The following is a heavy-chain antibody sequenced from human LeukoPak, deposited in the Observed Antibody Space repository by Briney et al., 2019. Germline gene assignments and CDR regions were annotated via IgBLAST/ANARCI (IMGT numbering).Heavy chain of an antibody. D-gene: IGHD6-13*01. CDR3: ARCDGSSWETYYYYYMDV. Sequence: ASVKVSCKASGYTFTGYYMHWVRQPPGQGLEWMGWINPNSGGTNYAQRFQGRVTMTRDTSISTAYMELSRLRSDDTAVYYCARCDGSSWETYYYYYMDVWGKGTTVTVSS. V-gene: IGHV1-2*02. CDR1: GYTFTGYY. CDR2: INPNSGGT. J-gene: IGHJ6*03.